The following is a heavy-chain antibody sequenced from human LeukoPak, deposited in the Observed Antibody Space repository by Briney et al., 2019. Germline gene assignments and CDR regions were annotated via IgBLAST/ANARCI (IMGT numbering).Heavy chain of an antibody. J-gene: IGHJ6*03. D-gene: IGHD3-10*01. CDR2: ISYDGSNK. CDR1: GFTFSSYA. V-gene: IGHV3-30*01. Sequence: GGSLRLSCAASGFTFSSYAMHGVRQAPGKGLEGVAVISYDGSNKYYADSVKGRFTISRDNSKNTLYLQMNSLRAEDTAVYYCARARVRDYYYYYMDVWGKGTTVTVSS. CDR3: ARARVRDYYYYYMDV.